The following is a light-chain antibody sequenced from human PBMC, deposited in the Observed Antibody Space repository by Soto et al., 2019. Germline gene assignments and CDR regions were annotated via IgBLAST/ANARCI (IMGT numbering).Light chain of an antibody. CDR3: HQRSGWPPWK. V-gene: IGKV3-11*01. Sequence: EIVLTQSPATLSLSPGERATLSCRASESVNIYLSWYQQRPGQAPRLLIFDASHRAAGIPARFSASGSGTDFTLTISSLEPEDFAVYYCHQRSGWPPWKFGQGTKVDIK. CDR1: ESVNIY. CDR2: DAS. J-gene: IGKJ1*01.